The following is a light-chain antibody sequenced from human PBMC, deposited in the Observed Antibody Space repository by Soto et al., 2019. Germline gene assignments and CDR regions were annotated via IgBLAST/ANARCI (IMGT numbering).Light chain of an antibody. V-gene: IGLV2-8*01. J-gene: IGLJ3*02. Sequence: QSALTQPPSASGSPGQSVTISCTGTSSDVGGYNYVSWYQQHPGKAPKLMIYEVTKRPSGVPDRFSGSKSGNTASLTVSGLQAEDEADYYCSSHAGINNVVFGGGTKVTV. CDR2: EVT. CDR3: SSHAGINNVV. CDR1: SSDVGGYNY.